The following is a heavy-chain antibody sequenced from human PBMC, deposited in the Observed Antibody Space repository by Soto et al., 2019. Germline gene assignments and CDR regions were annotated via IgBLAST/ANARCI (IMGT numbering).Heavy chain of an antibody. CDR3: ASTSYYYDSSGFSS. Sequence: GGSLRLSCAASGFTFSSSPMNWVRQAPGKGLEWVSTISGSGDYTYYADSVKGRFTISRDNSKNTLSLQMSSLRAEDTAVYYWASTSYYYDSSGFSSWGRGTLVTVSS. D-gene: IGHD3-22*01. V-gene: IGHV3-23*01. J-gene: IGHJ5*02. CDR2: ISGSGDYT. CDR1: GFTFSSSP.